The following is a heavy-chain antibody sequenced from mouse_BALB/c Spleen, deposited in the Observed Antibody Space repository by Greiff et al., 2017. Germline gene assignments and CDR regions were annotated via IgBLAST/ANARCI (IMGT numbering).Heavy chain of an antibody. CDR1: GFTFSDYY. J-gene: IGHJ4*01. Sequence: DVHLVESGGGLVKPGGSLKLSCAASGFTFSDYYMSWVRQTPEKRLEWVATISDGGSYTYYPDSVKGRFTISRDNAKNNLYLQMSSLKSEDTARYYCARESCGRNAMGYWGQGASVTGSS. CDR3: ARESCGRNAMGY. V-gene: IGHV5-4*02. CDR2: ISDGGSYT.